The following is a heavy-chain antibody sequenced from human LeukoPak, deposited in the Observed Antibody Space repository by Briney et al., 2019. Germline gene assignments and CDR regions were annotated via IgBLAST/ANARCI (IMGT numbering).Heavy chain of an antibody. J-gene: IGHJ4*02. D-gene: IGHD4-11*01. V-gene: IGHV3-30*04. Sequence: PGGSLRLSRAASGFAFSSYAMHWVRQAPGKGLEWVAVISYDGSNKYYADSVKGRFTISRDNSKNTLYLQMNSLRAEDTAVYYCARDLHRDPLDYWGQGTLVTVSS. CDR1: GFAFSSYA. CDR2: ISYDGSNK. CDR3: ARDLHRDPLDY.